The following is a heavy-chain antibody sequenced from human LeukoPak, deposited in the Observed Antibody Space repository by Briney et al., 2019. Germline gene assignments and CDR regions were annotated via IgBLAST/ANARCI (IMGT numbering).Heavy chain of an antibody. CDR2: ISSSSSYI. J-gene: IGHJ4*02. Sequence: PGGSLRLSCAASGFTFSSYGMHWVRQAPGKGLEWVSSISSSSSYIYYADSVKGRFTISRDNAKSSLYLQMNSLRAEDTAVYYCARVSIAVAGAFDYWGQGTLVTVSS. V-gene: IGHV3-21*01. CDR1: GFTFSSYG. CDR3: ARVSIAVAGAFDY. D-gene: IGHD6-19*01.